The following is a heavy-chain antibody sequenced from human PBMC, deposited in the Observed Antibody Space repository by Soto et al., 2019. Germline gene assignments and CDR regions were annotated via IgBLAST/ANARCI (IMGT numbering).Heavy chain of an antibody. CDR1: GFTFSSYG. V-gene: IGHV3-33*01. D-gene: IGHD5-18*01. CDR3: ARVSKWGYSYGYFHYYYGMDV. J-gene: IGHJ6*02. CDR2: ICYDGSNK. Sequence: GGSLRLSCAASGFTFSSYGMHWVRQAPGKGLEWVAVICYDGSNKYYADSVKGRFTISRDNSKNTLYLQMNSLRAEDTAVYYCARVSKWGYSYGYFHYYYGMDVWGQGTTVTVSS.